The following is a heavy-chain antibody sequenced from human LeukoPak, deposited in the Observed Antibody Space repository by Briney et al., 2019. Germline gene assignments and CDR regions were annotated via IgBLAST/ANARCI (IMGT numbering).Heavy chain of an antibody. CDR3: ARTSLRWGVYWYLDL. CDR2: IYYTGST. Sequence: SETLSLTRTVSGGSISGYYWSWFRQPPGKGLEWIGYIYYTGSTNYSPSLKSRVTLSVDTSKNHFSLKLSSVTAADTAVYYCARTSLRWGVYWYLDLWGRGTLVTVSS. CDR1: GGSISGYY. D-gene: IGHD4-23*01. V-gene: IGHV4-59*01. J-gene: IGHJ2*01.